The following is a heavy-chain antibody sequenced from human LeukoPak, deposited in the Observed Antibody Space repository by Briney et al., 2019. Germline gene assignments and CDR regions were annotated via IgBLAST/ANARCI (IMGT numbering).Heavy chain of an antibody. CDR3: ARAPNSGWYVGYFDY. J-gene: IGHJ4*02. D-gene: IGHD6-19*01. CDR2: IYYSGST. V-gene: IGHV4-39*07. Sequence: SETLSLTCTVSGGSISSSSYYWGWIRQPPGKGLEWIGSIYYSGSTYYNPSLKSRVTISVDTSKNQFSLKLSSVTAADTAVYYCARAPNSGWYVGYFDYWGQGTLVTVSS. CDR1: GGSISSSSYY.